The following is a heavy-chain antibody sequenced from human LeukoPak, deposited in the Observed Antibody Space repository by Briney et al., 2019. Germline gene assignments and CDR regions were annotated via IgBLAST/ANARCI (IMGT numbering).Heavy chain of an antibody. D-gene: IGHD3-3*01. V-gene: IGHV3-23*01. CDR3: AKGNYDFWSGYSYLGFDY. J-gene: IGHJ4*02. Sequence: GGSLRLSCAASGFTFNNYAMNWVRQAPGKGLEWVSVISGSGGTTYYADSVKGRFTISRDSSKNTLYLQMNSLRAEDTAVYYCAKGNYDFWSGYSYLGFDYWGQGTLVTVSS. CDR1: GFTFNNYA. CDR2: ISGSGGTT.